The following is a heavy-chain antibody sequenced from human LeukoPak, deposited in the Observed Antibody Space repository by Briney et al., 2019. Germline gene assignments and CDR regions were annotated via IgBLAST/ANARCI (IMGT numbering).Heavy chain of an antibody. CDR2: IRGGGNT. J-gene: IGHJ4*02. CDR3: AKGYYDNRGYSYEDH. V-gene: IGHV3-23*01. CDR1: GFTFSGYD. D-gene: IGHD3-22*01. Sequence: GGSLRLSCAASGFTFSGYDMSWVRQAPGTGLECVSVIRGGGNTNYADSVKGRFTISRDNSKNMLYLQMNSLTGEDTAVYYCAKGYYDNRGYSYEDHWGQGTPVTVSS.